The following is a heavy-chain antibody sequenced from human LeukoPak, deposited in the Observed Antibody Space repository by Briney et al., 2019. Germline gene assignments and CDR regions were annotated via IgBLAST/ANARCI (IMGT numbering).Heavy chain of an antibody. CDR2: INYSGNT. Sequence: SETLSLTCTVSGGSIRSNYWSWIRQTPGKGLEWIAYINYSGNTNNNPSLKSRVTISVDTSKSQFSLKLSSVTAADTAVYYCARQGHDTGNFYAQFDYWGQGTLVTVSS. CDR1: GGSIRSNY. V-gene: IGHV4-59*08. J-gene: IGHJ4*02. CDR3: ARQGHDTGNFYAQFDY. D-gene: IGHD1-26*01.